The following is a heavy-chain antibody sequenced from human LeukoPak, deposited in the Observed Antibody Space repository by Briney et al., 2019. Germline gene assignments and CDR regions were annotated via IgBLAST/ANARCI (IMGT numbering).Heavy chain of an antibody. J-gene: IGHJ4*02. CDR3: ARRTYPLPSFDY. CDR1: GGSISSSSYY. CDR2: IYYSGST. D-gene: IGHD2-2*01. V-gene: IGHV4-39*01. Sequence: SETLSLTCTVSGGSISSSSYYWGWIRQPPGKGLEWIGSIYYSGSTYYNPSLKSRVTISVDTSKNQFSLKLSSVTAADTAVYYCARRTYPLPSFDYWGQGTLVTVSS.